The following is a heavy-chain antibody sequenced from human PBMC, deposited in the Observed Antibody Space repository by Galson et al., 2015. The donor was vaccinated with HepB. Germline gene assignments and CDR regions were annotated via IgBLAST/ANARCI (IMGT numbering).Heavy chain of an antibody. D-gene: IGHD5-18*01. CDR3: ARADTAMNHLDY. J-gene: IGHJ4*02. V-gene: IGHV1-8*01. CDR2: MSPSNGNT. Sequence: SVTVSCKASGYTFNIYDINWVRQATGQGLEWMGWMSPSNGNTGYAQKFQGRGTMTRNTSISTVYLELSSLTSEDTAMYYCARADTAMNHLDYWGQGTLVTVAS. CDR1: GYTFNIYD.